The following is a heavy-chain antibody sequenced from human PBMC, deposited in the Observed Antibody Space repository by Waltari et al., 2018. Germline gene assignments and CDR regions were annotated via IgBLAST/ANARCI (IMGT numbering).Heavy chain of an antibody. CDR2: IYHSGST. J-gene: IGHJ4*02. CDR3: ARGGDSSGFDY. V-gene: IGHV4-38-2*01. D-gene: IGHD6-19*01. Sequence: QVQLQESGPGLVKPSETLSLTCAVSGYSISSGYYWGWIRQPPGKGLEWIGRIYHSGSTYYNPSLKSRVTISVDTSKNQFSLKLSSVTAADTAVYYCARGGDSSGFDYWGQGTLVTVSS. CDR1: GYSISSGYY.